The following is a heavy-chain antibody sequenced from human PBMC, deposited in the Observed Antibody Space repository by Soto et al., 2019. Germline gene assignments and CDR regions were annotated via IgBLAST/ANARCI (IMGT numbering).Heavy chain of an antibody. J-gene: IGHJ6*02. CDR3: ARVQASSRRRNYYYGMVV. Sequence: QVQLVESGGGVVQPGRSLRLSCAASGFTFSSYGMHWVRQAPGKGLEWVAVIWYDGSNKYYADSVKGRFTISRDNSKNTLYLQMNSLRAEDTAVYYCARVQASSRRRNYYYGMVVWGQGTTVTVSS. CDR1: GFTFSSYG. D-gene: IGHD6-13*01. CDR2: IWYDGSNK. V-gene: IGHV3-33*01.